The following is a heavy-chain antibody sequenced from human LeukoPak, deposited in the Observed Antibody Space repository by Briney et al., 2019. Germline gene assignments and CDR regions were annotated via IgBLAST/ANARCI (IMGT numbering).Heavy chain of an antibody. CDR3: AIYTAASGTRAFHT. CDR1: GGILNNFG. D-gene: IGHD5-18*01. J-gene: IGHJ3*02. CDR2: VIPILGRT. Sequence: SVKVSCRASGGILNNFGLNWVRQAPGQGLEWMGGVIPILGRTNYAQKFQDRVTITADESTNTVYAELSSLRSEDTALYYCAIYTAASGTRAFHTWGQGTLLTVSS. V-gene: IGHV1-69*10.